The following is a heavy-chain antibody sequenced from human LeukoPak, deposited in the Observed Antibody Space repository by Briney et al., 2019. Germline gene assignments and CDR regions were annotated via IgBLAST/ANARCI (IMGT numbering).Heavy chain of an antibody. J-gene: IGHJ2*01. Sequence: SETLSLTCTVSGGSISSSSYYWGWIRQPPGKGLEWIGSIYYSGSTYYNPSLKSRVTISVDTSKNQFSLKLSSVTAADTAVYYCARDIGATGGWYFDLWGRGTLVTVSS. V-gene: IGHV4-39*02. D-gene: IGHD1-26*01. CDR2: IYYSGST. CDR3: ARDIGATGGWYFDL. CDR1: GGSISSSSYY.